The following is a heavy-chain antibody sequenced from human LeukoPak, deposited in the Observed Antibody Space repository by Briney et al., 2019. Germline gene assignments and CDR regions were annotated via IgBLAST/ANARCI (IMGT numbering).Heavy chain of an antibody. CDR1: GYTFTSYD. J-gene: IGHJ4*02. Sequence: ASVKVSCKASGYTFTSYDINWVRQATGQGLEWMGWMNPNSGNTGYAQKFQGRVTMTRNTSISTAYMELSRLRSDDTAVYYCARDYCGGDCFPDYWGQGTLVTVSS. D-gene: IGHD2-21*02. V-gene: IGHV1-8*01. CDR3: ARDYCGGDCFPDY. CDR2: MNPNSGNT.